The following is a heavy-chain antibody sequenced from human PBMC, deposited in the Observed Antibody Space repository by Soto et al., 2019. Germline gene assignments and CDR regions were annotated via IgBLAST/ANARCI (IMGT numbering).Heavy chain of an antibody. D-gene: IGHD3-10*01. J-gene: IGHJ6*02. Sequence: GASVKVSCKASGYTFTGYYMHWVRQAPGQGLEWMGWINPNSGGTNYAQKFQGWVTMTRDTSISTAYMELSRLRSDDTAVYYCARVALAMVREPEGYYGMDVWGQGTTVTVSS. CDR1: GYTFTGYY. CDR2: INPNSGGT. V-gene: IGHV1-2*04. CDR3: ARVALAMVREPEGYYGMDV.